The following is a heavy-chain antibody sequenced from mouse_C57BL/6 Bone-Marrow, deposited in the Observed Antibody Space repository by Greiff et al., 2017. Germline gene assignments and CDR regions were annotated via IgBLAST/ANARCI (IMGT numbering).Heavy chain of an antibody. V-gene: IGHV14-4*01. Sequence: EVQLQQSGAELVRPGASVKLSCTASGFTIKDDDMHWVKQRPEQGLEWIGWISPENGNTESAAKFQGQATISADTSSNTAYLQLTSLTSEDTDVYDCTPTEDWLAYWGQGTLVTVSA. CDR1: GFTIKDDD. J-gene: IGHJ3*01. CDR3: TPTEDWLAY. CDR2: ISPENGNT.